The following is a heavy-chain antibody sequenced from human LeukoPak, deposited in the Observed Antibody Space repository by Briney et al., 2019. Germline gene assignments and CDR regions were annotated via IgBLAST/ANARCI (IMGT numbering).Heavy chain of an antibody. CDR2: IYSGGST. CDR3: ARDRRYYDSSGAFDI. D-gene: IGHD3-22*01. J-gene: IGHJ3*02. V-gene: IGHV3-53*01. Sequence: PGGSLRLSCAASGFTVSSNHMSWVRQAPGKGLEWVSVIYSGGSTYYADSVKGRFTISRDNSKNTLYLQMNSLRAENTAVYYCARDRRYYDSSGAFDIWGQGTMVTVSS. CDR1: GFTVSSNH.